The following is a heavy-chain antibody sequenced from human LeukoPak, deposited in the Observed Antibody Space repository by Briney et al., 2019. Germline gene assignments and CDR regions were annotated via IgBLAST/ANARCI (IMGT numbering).Heavy chain of an antibody. CDR1: GFTFSSYW. J-gene: IGHJ4*02. V-gene: IGHV3-7*05. CDR2: TKQDGSEK. Sequence: GGSLRLSCTASGFTFSSYWMNCVRQAPGKGLEWVANTKQDGSEKYHVDSVKGRFTISRDNAKHSLYLQMNSLRAEDTAVYYCASRAGYTGSWSAFDYWGQGTLVTVSS. D-gene: IGHD6-13*01. CDR3: ASRAGYTGSWSAFDY.